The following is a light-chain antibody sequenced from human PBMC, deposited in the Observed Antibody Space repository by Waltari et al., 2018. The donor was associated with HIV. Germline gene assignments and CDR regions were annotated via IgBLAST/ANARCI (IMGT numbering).Light chain of an antibody. J-gene: IGLJ3*02. Sequence: YVLTQPPSVSVAPGEMARLTCGGNNIGNKGVHWYQLKSGQAPLLVIFDNVDRPSRITERFSGSSSGFTATLAISRVEPGDEAGYYCQVWDRPSDQWVFGGGTTLIV. CDR2: DNV. CDR3: QVWDRPSDQWV. V-gene: IGLV3-21*01. CDR1: NIGNKG.